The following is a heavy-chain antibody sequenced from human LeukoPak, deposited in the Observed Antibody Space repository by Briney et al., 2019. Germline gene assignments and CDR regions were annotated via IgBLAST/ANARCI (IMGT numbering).Heavy chain of an antibody. Sequence: GASVKVSCKASGYTFADYYMNWVRQAPGQGLEWMGWINPDNGGTNYAQKFQGRVIMTRDTSISTAYMELSRLRSDDTAVYYCARVKSLEQLVRTVSPTQAGFDPWGQGTLVTVSS. V-gene: IGHV1-2*02. CDR1: GYTFADYY. CDR2: INPDNGGT. CDR3: ARVKSLEQLVRTVSPTQAGFDP. J-gene: IGHJ5*02. D-gene: IGHD6-6*01.